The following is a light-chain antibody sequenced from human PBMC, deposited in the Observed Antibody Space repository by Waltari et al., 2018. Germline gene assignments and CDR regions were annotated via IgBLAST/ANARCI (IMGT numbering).Light chain of an antibody. CDR3: AAWDDSLNGRWV. CDR1: ASNLGNNV. Sequence: QSVLTQPPSASGPPGQGVTISYSGGASNLGNNVVKWYQQVPGKAPKLLIYRSDRRPAGVPDRFSGSKSGTSASLAISGLQSEDEADYYCAAWDDSLNGRWVFGGGTKVTV. CDR2: RSD. J-gene: IGLJ3*02. V-gene: IGLV1-44*01.